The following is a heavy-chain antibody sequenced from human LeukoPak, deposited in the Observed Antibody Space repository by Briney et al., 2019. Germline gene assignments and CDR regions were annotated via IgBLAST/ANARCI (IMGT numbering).Heavy chain of an antibody. D-gene: IGHD2-2*01. CDR2: IWYDGSNK. CDR3: ARDDCSSTSCYGMDV. V-gene: IGHV3-33*01. Sequence: GGSLRLSCAASGFTFSSYGMHWVRQAPGKGLEWVAVIWYDGSNKYYADSVKGRFTISRDNSKNTLYLQMNSLRAEDMAVYYCARDDCSSTSCYGMDVWGQGTTVTVSS. CDR1: GFTFSSYG. J-gene: IGHJ6*02.